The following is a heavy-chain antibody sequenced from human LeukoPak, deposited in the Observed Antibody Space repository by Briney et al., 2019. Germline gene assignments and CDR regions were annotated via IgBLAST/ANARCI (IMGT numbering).Heavy chain of an antibody. J-gene: IGHJ4*02. D-gene: IGHD2-15*01. CDR2: IDPSDSYT. CDR1: GYSFTSYW. Sequence: RGESLKISCKGSGYSFTSYWISWVRQMPGKGLEWMGRIDPSDSYTNYSPSFQGHVTISADKSISTAYLQWSSLKASDTAMYYCAIPRAAATWGPHDYWGQGTLVTVSS. V-gene: IGHV5-10-1*01. CDR3: AIPRAAATWGPHDY.